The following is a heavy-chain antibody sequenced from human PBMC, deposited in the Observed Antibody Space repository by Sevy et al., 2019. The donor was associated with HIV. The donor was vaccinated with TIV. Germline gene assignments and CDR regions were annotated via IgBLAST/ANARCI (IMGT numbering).Heavy chain of an antibody. CDR1: GFTFSSYG. CDR2: ISYDGSNK. J-gene: IGHJ6*02. CDR3: AKGTLYGDYVGDYYGMDV. D-gene: IGHD4-17*01. V-gene: IGHV3-30*18. Sequence: GRSLRLSCAASGFTFSSYGMHWVRQAPGKGLEWVAVISYDGSNKYYADSVKGRFTISRDNSKNTLYLQMNSLRAEDTAVYYCAKGTLYGDYVGDYYGMDVWGQGTTVTVSS.